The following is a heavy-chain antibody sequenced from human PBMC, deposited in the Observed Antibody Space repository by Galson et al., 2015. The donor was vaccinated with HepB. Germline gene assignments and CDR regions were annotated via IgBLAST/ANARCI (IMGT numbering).Heavy chain of an antibody. Sequence: SVKVSCKASGYTFTSYYMHWVRQAPGQGLEWMGIINPSGGSTSYAQKFQGRVTMTRDTSTSTVYMELSSLRSEDTAVYYCARGQGQLRFLEWLLPIDYWGQGTLVTVSS. D-gene: IGHD3-3*01. J-gene: IGHJ4*02. CDR3: ARGQGQLRFLEWLLPIDY. V-gene: IGHV1-46*03. CDR2: INPSGGST. CDR1: GYTFTSYY.